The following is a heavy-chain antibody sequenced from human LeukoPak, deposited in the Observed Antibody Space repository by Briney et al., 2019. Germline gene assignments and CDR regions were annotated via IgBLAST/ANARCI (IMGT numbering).Heavy chain of an antibody. CDR1: GYTFTSYY. CDR2: INPSGGST. D-gene: IGHD1-26*01. Sequence: ASVKVSCKASGYTFTSYYMHWVRQAPGQGLEWMGIINPSGGSTSYAQKFQSRVTMTRDMSTSTVYMELSSLRSEDTAVYYCARSLVVGATYPYHWGQGTLVTVSS. CDR3: ARSLVVGATYPYH. J-gene: IGHJ5*02. V-gene: IGHV1-46*01.